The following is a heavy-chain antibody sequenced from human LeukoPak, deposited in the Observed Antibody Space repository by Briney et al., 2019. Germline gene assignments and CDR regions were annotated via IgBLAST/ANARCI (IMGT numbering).Heavy chain of an antibody. CDR3: TRISGSSSGPFDY. D-gene: IGHD1-26*01. CDR1: GFTFSNAW. Sequence: GGSLRLSCAASGFTFSNAWMSWVRQAPGKGLEWVGRIKIKTDDGTIEYGAPVKGRFTISRDDSKNTLYLQMNTLETEDTGVYYCTRISGSSSGPFDYWGQGSLVTVSS. J-gene: IGHJ4*02. CDR2: IKIKTDDGTI. V-gene: IGHV3-15*01.